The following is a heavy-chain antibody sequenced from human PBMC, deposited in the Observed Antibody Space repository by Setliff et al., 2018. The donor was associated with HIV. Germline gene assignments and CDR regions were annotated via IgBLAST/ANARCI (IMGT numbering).Heavy chain of an antibody. V-gene: IGHV4-31*03. CDR3: ARVYGDYVEGAFDI. J-gene: IGHJ3*02. D-gene: IGHD4-17*01. Sequence: SETLSLTCTVSRASISRGGYYWSWIRQRPGEGLEWIGYIYYSGNTFYNPSLKSRVTISVDTSKNQFSLKLSSVTAADTALYYCARVYGDYVEGAFDIWGQGTMVTVSS. CDR1: RASISRGGYY. CDR2: IYYSGNT.